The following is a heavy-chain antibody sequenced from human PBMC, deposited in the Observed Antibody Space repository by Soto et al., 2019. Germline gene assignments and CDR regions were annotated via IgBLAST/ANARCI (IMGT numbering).Heavy chain of an antibody. CDR1: SGSISPYY. Sequence: SETLSLTCTVSSGSISPYYWSWIRQPAGKGLEWIGRIYSSGSTLYNPSLKSRVTMSVDTSKNQFSLKLSSVTAADTAVYYCAGGAAADYFDYWGQGTLVTVSS. V-gene: IGHV4-4*07. J-gene: IGHJ4*02. CDR3: AGGAAADYFDY. CDR2: IYSSGST. D-gene: IGHD6-13*01.